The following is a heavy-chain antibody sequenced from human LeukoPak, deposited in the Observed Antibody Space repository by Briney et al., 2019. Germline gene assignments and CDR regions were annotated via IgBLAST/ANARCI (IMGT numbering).Heavy chain of an antibody. J-gene: IGHJ3*02. Sequence: ASVKVSCKAFGYTFTSYGISWVRQAPGQGLEWMGWISAYNGNTNYAQKLQGRVTMTTDTSTSTAYMELRSLRSDDTAVYYCARLIVVVPAALDAFDIWGQGTMVTVSS. CDR1: GYTFTSYG. CDR2: ISAYNGNT. D-gene: IGHD2-2*01. V-gene: IGHV1-18*04. CDR3: ARLIVVVPAALDAFDI.